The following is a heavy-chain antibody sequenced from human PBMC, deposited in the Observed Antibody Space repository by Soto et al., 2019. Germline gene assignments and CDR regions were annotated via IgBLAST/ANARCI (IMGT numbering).Heavy chain of an antibody. Sequence: EVQLLESGGGLVQPGGSLRLSCAASGFTFSSYAMSWVRQAPGKGLEWVSAISGSGGSTYYADSVKGRFTISRDNSKNTVYLQMNSLRAEDTAVYYCAKDPDYYGSGSYYQDFDYWGQGTLVTVSS. D-gene: IGHD3-10*01. V-gene: IGHV3-23*01. J-gene: IGHJ4*02. CDR3: AKDPDYYGSGSYYQDFDY. CDR2: ISGSGGST. CDR1: GFTFSSYA.